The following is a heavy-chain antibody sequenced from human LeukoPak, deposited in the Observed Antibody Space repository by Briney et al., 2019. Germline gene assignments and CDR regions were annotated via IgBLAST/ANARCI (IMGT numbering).Heavy chain of an antibody. D-gene: IGHD3-3*01. CDR2: MNPNSGNT. V-gene: IGHV1-8*01. J-gene: IGHJ6*02. CDR1: GYTFTSYD. CDR3: ARIYDFYNYYGMDV. Sequence: VASVKVSCKASGYTFTSYDINWVRQATGQGLEWMGWMNPNSGNTGYAQKFQGRVTMTRSTSISTAYMELSSLRSEDTAVYYCARIYDFYNYYGMDVWGQGTTVTVSS.